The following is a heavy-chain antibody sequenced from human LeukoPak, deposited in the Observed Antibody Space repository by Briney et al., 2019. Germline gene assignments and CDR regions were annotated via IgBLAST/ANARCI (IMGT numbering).Heavy chain of an antibody. CDR2: ISGSGGST. Sequence: GGSLRLSCAASGFTFSSYAMSWVRQAPGKGLEWVPAISGSGGSTYYADSVKGRFTISRDNSKNTLYLQMNSLRAEDTAVYYCANCGLPGARYYFDYWGQGTLVTVSS. D-gene: IGHD2-21*01. J-gene: IGHJ4*02. CDR1: GFTFSSYA. V-gene: IGHV3-23*01. CDR3: ANCGLPGARYYFDY.